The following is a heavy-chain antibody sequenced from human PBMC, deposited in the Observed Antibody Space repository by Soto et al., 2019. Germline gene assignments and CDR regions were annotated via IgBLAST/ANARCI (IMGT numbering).Heavy chain of an antibody. D-gene: IGHD2-8*02. CDR3: ARASDTTWYNWFDP. Sequence: QVQLVLSGAEVKKPGSSVKVSCRTSGGTFSTNGISWVRQAPGQGLEWMGGIIPIFGTTNYAHKFRGRVTITADESTSTVYMELSSLRSEATAVYYCARASDTTWYNWFDPWGQGTLATVSS. V-gene: IGHV1-69*01. CDR1: GGTFSTNG. CDR2: IIPIFGTT. J-gene: IGHJ5*02.